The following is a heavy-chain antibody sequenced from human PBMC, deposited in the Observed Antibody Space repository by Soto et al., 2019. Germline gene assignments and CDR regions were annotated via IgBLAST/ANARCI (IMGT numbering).Heavy chain of an antibody. CDR2: IYPGDSDT. CDR1: GYSFTSYW. J-gene: IGHJ6*02. V-gene: IGHV5-51*01. CDR3: ARQEGSYDYYYYGMDV. D-gene: IGHD1-26*01. Sequence: GESLKISCKGSGYSFTSYWIGWVRQMPGKGLEWMGIIYPGDSDTRYSPSFQGQVTISADKSISTAYLQWSSLKASDTAMYYCARQEGSYDYYYYGMDVWGQGTTVTVSS.